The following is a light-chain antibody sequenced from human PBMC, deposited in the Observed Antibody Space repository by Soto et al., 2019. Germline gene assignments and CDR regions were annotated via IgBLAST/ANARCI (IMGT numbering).Light chain of an antibody. V-gene: IGLV1-44*01. J-gene: IGLJ2*01. Sequence: QPVLTQPPSASGTPGQRVTISCSGSSSNIGSNPVNWFQQLPGTAPKLLIYTNDQRPSGVPDRFSGSKSGTSGSLAISGLQSEDEADYYCAAWDDSLNALVFGGGTKLTVL. CDR2: TND. CDR3: AAWDDSLNALV. CDR1: SSNIGSNP.